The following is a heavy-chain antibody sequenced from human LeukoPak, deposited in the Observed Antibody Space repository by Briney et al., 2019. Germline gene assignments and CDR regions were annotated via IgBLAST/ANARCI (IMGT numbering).Heavy chain of an antibody. V-gene: IGHV4-59*02. J-gene: IGHJ4*02. CDR1: GDSVTNHY. Sequence: PSETLSLTCIVSGDSVTNHYWSLIRQPPGKGLEWIGYIYYSGSINYNPSLKSRVTISVDTSRNQFSMKLNSVTAADTAVYYCAGPAGLANQAAVFDYWGQGTLVTVSS. CDR2: IYYSGSI. CDR3: AGPAGLANQAAVFDY. D-gene: IGHD5-12*01.